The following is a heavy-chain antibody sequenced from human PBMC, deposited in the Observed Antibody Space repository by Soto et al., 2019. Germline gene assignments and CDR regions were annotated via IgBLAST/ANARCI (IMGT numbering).Heavy chain of an antibody. J-gene: IGHJ4*02. V-gene: IGHV4-38-2*02. Sequence: XETLSLTCTFSVGSISSGYHWAWIRQPPGMRLEWVASIFHTGTTYYNPSLTSRVTISVDTSKNQFSLKLTSVTAADSAVYYCARTDTAGYYPFCGQAILVSVSS. CDR1: VGSISSGYH. CDR2: IFHTGTT. CDR3: ARTDTAGYYPF. D-gene: IGHD3-22*01.